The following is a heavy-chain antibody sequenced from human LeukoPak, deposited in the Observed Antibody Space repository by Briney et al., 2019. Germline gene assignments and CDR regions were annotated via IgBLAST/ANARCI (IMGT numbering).Heavy chain of an antibody. J-gene: IGHJ4*02. CDR1: GFTFSSYA. D-gene: IGHD1-26*01. Sequence: GGSLRLSCAASGFTFSSYAMSWVRQAPGKGLEWVSGISGSGGNTYYADSVKGRFTISRDNSKNTLYLQTNSLRAEDTAVYYCAKKSGSYPNFDYWGQGTLVSVSS. V-gene: IGHV3-23*01. CDR2: ISGSGGNT. CDR3: AKKSGSYPNFDY.